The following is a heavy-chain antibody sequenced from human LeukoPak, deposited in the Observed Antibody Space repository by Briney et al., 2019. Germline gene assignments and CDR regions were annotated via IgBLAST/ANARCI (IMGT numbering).Heavy chain of an antibody. V-gene: IGHV4-30-4*01. CDR2: IYYSGST. CDR3: ARARRVRGDRGMDV. Sequence: SGTLSLTCTVSGGSISSGDYYWSWIRQPPGKGLEWIGYIYYSGSTYYNPSLKSRVTISVDTSKNQFSLKLSSVTAADTAVYYCARARRVRGDRGMDVWGQGTTVTVSS. J-gene: IGHJ6*02. CDR1: GGSISSGDYY. D-gene: IGHD3-10*01.